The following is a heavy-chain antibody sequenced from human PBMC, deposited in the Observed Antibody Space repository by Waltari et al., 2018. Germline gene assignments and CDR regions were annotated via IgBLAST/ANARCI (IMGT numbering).Heavy chain of an antibody. CDR2: ISYTGTT. D-gene: IGHD3-10*01. CDR3: ARRILHAAGSRGITDNYSMDV. Sequence: VKLRQSGPELVKSSATLSLTCSVSGGPIDSYDWTWNRQSPGKGLEWIGYISYTGTTKYNPSRESRVAISVDTSKNQLSLKLTAVTAADTSVYFCARRILHAAGSRGITDNYSMDVWGQGATVSVSS. V-gene: IGHV4-59*01. J-gene: IGHJ6*02. CDR1: GGPIDSYD.